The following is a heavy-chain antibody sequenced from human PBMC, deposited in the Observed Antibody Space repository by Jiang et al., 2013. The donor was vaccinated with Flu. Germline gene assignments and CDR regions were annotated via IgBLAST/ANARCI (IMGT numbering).Heavy chain of an antibody. CDR3: AREASAVIDF. Sequence: VQLVESGGGLVKPGGSLRLSCEASGFTLGNYYMGWIRQAPGKGLEWLSYISQSGHVIYYRDSVRGRFTISRDNAKNSVYLEMDSLRADDTAVYYCAREASAVIDFWGQGTLVTVSS. V-gene: IGHV3-11*01. J-gene: IGHJ4*02. CDR2: ISQSGHVI. D-gene: IGHD3-22*01. CDR1: GFTLGNYY.